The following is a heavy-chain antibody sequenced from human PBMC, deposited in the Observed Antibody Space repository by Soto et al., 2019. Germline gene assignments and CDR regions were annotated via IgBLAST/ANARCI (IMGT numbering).Heavy chain of an antibody. CDR2: IYWDDDT. J-gene: IGHJ3*01. V-gene: IGHV2-5*02. CDR3: AHAFGGTSWPNDAFDV. Sequence: QITLKESGPTLVKPTQTLTLTRIFSGFSFSADGVGVGWIRQPPGKALEWLALIYWDDDTRYRPSLKSRLTITKDSSKNQVVLTMTNMDPLDTATYYCAHAFGGTSWPNDAFDVWGQGTVVTVSS. CDR1: GFSFSADGVG. D-gene: IGHD3-16*01.